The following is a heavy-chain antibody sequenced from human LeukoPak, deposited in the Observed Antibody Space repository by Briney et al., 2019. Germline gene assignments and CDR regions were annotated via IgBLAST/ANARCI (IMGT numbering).Heavy chain of an antibody. CDR3: ANLLRWEPY. CDR2: ISYDGSNK. J-gene: IGHJ4*02. CDR1: GFTFSSYG. D-gene: IGHD4-23*01. Sequence: PGGSRRLSCAASGFTFSSYGMHWVRQAPGKGLEWVAVISYDGSNKYYADSVKGRFTISRDNSKNTLYLQMNSLRAEDTAVYYCANLLRWEPYWGQGTLVTVSS. V-gene: IGHV3-30*18.